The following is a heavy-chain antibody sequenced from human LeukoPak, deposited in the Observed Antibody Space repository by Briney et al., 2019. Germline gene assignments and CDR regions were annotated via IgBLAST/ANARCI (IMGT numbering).Heavy chain of an antibody. CDR3: ARAPRGYSYGALFDY. J-gene: IGHJ4*02. D-gene: IGHD5-18*01. V-gene: IGHV3-23*01. CDR2: ISGSGGST. CDR1: GFTFSSYA. Sequence: GGSLRLSCAASGFTFSSYAMSWVRQAPGKGPHSVSPISGSGGSTYYADSVKGRFTISRDNSKNTLYLQMNSLRAEDTAVYYCARAPRGYSYGALFDYWGQGTLVTVSS.